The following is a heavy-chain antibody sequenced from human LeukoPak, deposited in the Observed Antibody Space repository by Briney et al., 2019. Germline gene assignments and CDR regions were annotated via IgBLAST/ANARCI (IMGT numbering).Heavy chain of an antibody. CDR1: GGSISSSSYY. D-gene: IGHD6-6*01. J-gene: IGHJ6*03. CDR3: ARDFSSSSTVYYYYYMDV. Sequence: PSETLSLTCTVSGGSISSSSYYWGWIRQPPGKGLEWIGSIYYSGSTYYNPSLKSRVTISVDTSKNQFSLKLSSVTAADTAIYYCARDFSSSSTVYYYYYMDVWGKGTTVTVSS. V-gene: IGHV4-39*07. CDR2: IYYSGST.